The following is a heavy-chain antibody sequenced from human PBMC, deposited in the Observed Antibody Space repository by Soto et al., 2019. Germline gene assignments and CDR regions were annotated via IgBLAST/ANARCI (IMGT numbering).Heavy chain of an antibody. CDR3: ARGEPHYGGNSDY. J-gene: IGHJ4*02. CDR2: ISSSSSTI. Sequence: EVQLVESGGGLVQPGGSLRLSCAASGFTFSSYGMNWVRQAPGKGLEWVSYISSSSSTIYYADSVKGQFTISRDNAKNSLYLQMNSLRDEDTAVYYCARGEPHYGGNSDYWGQGTLVTVSS. CDR1: GFTFSSYG. V-gene: IGHV3-48*02. D-gene: IGHD4-17*01.